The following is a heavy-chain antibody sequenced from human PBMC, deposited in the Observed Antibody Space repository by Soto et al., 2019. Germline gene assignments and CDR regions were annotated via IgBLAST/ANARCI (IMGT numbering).Heavy chain of an antibody. D-gene: IGHD1-1*01. V-gene: IGHV4-39*01. CDR2: IYYSGST. CDR3: ARLLDPFQLFDY. J-gene: IGHJ4*02. CDR1: GGSISSSSYY. Sequence: PSETLSLTCTVSGGSISSSSYYWGWIRQPPGKGLEWIGSIYYSGSTYYNPSLKSRVTISVDTSKNQFSLKLSSVTAADTAVYYCARLLDPFQLFDYWGQGTLVTVSS.